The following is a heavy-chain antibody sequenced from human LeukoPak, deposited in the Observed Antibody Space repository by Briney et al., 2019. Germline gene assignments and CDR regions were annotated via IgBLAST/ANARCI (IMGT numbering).Heavy chain of an antibody. J-gene: IGHJ6*02. CDR1: GGTFSSYA. D-gene: IGHD2-2*01. CDR2: IIPIFGTA. CDR3: ASPPDIVVVPAASVYYYYGMDV. V-gene: IGHV1-69*13. Sequence: ASVKVSCKASGGTFSSYAISWVRQAPGHGLEWMGGIIPIFGTANYAQKFQGRVTITADESTSTAYMELSSLRSEDTAVYYCASPPDIVVVPAASVYYYYGMDVWGQGTTVTVSS.